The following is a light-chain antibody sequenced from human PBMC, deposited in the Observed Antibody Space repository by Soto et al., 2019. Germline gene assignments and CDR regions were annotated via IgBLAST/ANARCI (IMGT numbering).Light chain of an antibody. V-gene: IGKV3-15*01. Sequence: ERVMTQFPATLSVSPGAKATLSCRASQTVSNNLAWYQQKPGQAPRILLYFASTRATGVPARFSGSGSGTEFTLTTSNPPPEDSALYSCQHYNEWPLTFGGGTKLETK. CDR2: FAS. J-gene: IGKJ4*01. CDR1: QTVSNN. CDR3: QHYNEWPLT.